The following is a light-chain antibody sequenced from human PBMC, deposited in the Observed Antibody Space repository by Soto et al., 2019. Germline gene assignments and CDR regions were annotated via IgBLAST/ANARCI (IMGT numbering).Light chain of an antibody. V-gene: IGKV3-15*01. CDR3: QQYDNWSSIT. CDR1: QSISSSY. Sequence: EIVMTQSPATLSVSPGGRATLSCRASQSISSSYLAWYQQIPGQAPTLLIYDTSTRATGIPPRFSGSGSGTEFTLTISSLQSEDFAVYYCQQYDNWSSITFGQGTRLEIK. J-gene: IGKJ5*01. CDR2: DTS.